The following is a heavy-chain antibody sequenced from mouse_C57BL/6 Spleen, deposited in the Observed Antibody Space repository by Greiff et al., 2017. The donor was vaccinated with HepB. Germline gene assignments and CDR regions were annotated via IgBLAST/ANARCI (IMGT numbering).Heavy chain of an antibody. Sequence: EVQVVESGGGLVKPGGSLKLSCAASGFTFSDYGMHWVRQAPEKGLEWVAYISSGSSTIYYADTVKGRFTTSRDNAKNTLFLQMTSLRSEDTAMYYCARGGTKVVAPFDYWGQGTTLTVSS. V-gene: IGHV5-17*01. CDR1: GFTFSDYG. CDR2: ISSGSSTI. CDR3: ARGGTKVVAPFDY. J-gene: IGHJ2*01. D-gene: IGHD1-1*01.